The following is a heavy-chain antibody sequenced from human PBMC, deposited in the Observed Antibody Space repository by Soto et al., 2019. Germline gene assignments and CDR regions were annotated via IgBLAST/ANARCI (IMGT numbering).Heavy chain of an antibody. J-gene: IGHJ4*02. D-gene: IGHD3-10*01. CDR1: GYTFISYA. CDR2: VNPATGHT. V-gene: IGHV1-3*05. Sequence: QVQLVQSGAEERKPGASVKLSCRASGYTFISYAIHWVRQAPGQRLEWMGWVNPATGHTEYSQKFQGRVTITRDTSAKTGYMELSSLRSDDTAVYSCAREGWFLDDWGQGTLVTVSS. CDR3: AREGWFLDD.